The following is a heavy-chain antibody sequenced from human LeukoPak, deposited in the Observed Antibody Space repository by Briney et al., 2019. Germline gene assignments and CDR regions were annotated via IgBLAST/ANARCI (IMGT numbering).Heavy chain of an antibody. CDR1: GFTFSSYA. CDR3: AKDRRRGVIRPYYFDY. CDR2: ISYDGSNK. Sequence: GRSLRLSCAASGFTFSSYAMHWVRQAPGKGLEWVAVISYDGSNKYYADSVKGRFTISRDNSKNTLYLQMNSLRAEDTAVYYCAKDRRRGVIRPYYFDYWGQGTLVTVSS. D-gene: IGHD3-10*01. V-gene: IGHV3-30*04. J-gene: IGHJ4*02.